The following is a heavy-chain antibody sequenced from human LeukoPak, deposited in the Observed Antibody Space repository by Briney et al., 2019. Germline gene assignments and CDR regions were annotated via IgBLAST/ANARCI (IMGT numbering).Heavy chain of an antibody. V-gene: IGHV3-23*01. CDR1: GFTFSSYA. J-gene: IGHJ4*02. CDR3: AKANPYSSGWH. CDR2: ISGSGGTT. D-gene: IGHD6-19*01. Sequence: GGSLRLSCAASGFTFSSYAMSWVRQAPGKGLEWVSAISGSGGTTYYADSVKGRFTISRDNSKNTLYLQMDSLRAEDTAVYYCAKANPYSSGWHWGQGTLVTVSS.